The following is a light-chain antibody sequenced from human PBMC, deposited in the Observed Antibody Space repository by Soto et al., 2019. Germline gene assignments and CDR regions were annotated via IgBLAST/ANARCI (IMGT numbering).Light chain of an antibody. CDR3: QQYDSLPYT. Sequence: EIQMTQSPSSLSASLGDRVTITCQASQDINDYSNWYQQKPGKAPRLLIYGASSLEVGVPSRFSGSGSGTHFPLTISSLQPEDVATYYCQQYDSLPYTFGQGTRLEIK. J-gene: IGKJ2*01. V-gene: IGKV1-33*01. CDR1: QDINDY. CDR2: GAS.